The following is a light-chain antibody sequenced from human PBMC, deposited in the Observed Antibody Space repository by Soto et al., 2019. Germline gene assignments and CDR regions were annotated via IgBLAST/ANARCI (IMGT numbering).Light chain of an antibody. CDR3: QQSYSTPWT. CDR1: QSISNW. V-gene: IGKV1-5*03. J-gene: IGKJ1*01. Sequence: DILMTQSPSTLSASVGGRVTITCRASQSISNWLAWYQQKPGKAPKLLIYKVSNLESGVPSRFSGSGSGTEFTLTISSLQPEDFATYYCQQSYSTPWTFGQGTKVDIK. CDR2: KVS.